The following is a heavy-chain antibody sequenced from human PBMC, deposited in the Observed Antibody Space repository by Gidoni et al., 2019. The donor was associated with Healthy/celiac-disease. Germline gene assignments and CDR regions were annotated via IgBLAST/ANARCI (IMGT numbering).Heavy chain of an antibody. Sequence: QLQLQESGPGLVKPSESLSLTCTVSGGSLSSSSYYWGWIRQPPGKGLEWIGSIYYSGSTYYNPSLKSRVTISVDTSKNQFSLKLSSVTAADTAVYYCARRSGSYLIYYFDYWGQGTLVTVSS. D-gene: IGHD1-26*01. CDR2: IYYSGST. CDR1: GGSLSSSSYY. CDR3: ARRSGSYLIYYFDY. V-gene: IGHV4-39*01. J-gene: IGHJ4*02.